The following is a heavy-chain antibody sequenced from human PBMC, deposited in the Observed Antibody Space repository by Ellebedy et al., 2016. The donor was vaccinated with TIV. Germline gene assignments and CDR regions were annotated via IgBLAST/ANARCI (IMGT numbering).Heavy chain of an antibody. D-gene: IGHD2-21*02. CDR2: ISGSGGST. CDR3: AKAPTAIFAHFYYYYYYMDV. CDR1: GFTFSRYA. J-gene: IGHJ6*03. V-gene: IGHV3-23*01. Sequence: GESLKISCAASGFTFSRYAMSWVRQAPGRRLEWVSAISGSGGSTHYVDSVRGRFTVSRDNSKNTLYLQMTSLRAEDTAVYYCAKAPTAIFAHFYYYYYYMDVWGKGTTVTVS.